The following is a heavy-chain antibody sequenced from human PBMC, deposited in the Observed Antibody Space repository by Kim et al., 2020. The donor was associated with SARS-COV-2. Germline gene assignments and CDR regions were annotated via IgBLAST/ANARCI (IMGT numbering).Heavy chain of an antibody. J-gene: IGHJ6*02. CDR3: ARSGSYGSYYYYGMDV. CDR1: GFTFSSYD. V-gene: IGHV3-13*04. Sequence: GGSLRLSCAASGFTFSSYDMHWVRQATGKGLEWVSAIGTAGDTYYPGSVKGRFTISRENAKNSLYLQMNSLRAGDTAVYYCARSGSYGSYYYYGMDVWGQGTTVTVSS. CDR2: IGTAGDT. D-gene: IGHD1-26*01.